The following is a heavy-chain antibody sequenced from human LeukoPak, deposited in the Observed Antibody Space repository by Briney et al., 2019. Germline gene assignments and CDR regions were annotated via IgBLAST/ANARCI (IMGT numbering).Heavy chain of an antibody. Sequence: ASEKVSCKASGYTFTSYGISWVRQAPGQGLEWMGWISAYNGNTNYAQKLQGRVTMTRNTSISTAYMELSSLRSEDTAVYYCARGGSGWPIDYWGQGTLVTVSS. V-gene: IGHV1-18*01. CDR1: GYTFTSYG. CDR3: ARGGSGWPIDY. J-gene: IGHJ4*02. CDR2: ISAYNGNT. D-gene: IGHD6-19*01.